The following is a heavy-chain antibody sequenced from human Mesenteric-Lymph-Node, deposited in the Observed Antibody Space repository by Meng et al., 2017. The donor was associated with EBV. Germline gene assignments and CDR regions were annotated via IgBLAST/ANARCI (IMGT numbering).Heavy chain of an antibody. CDR3: ARDRDAYNYYFDY. Sequence: QVQLVQSGAEVKKPGSSVKVSCKTSGDHFSTYAITWVRQAPGQGPEWMGGIIPLFGPPNYAQKFQGRVTIIADESTNTAYMELSSLRSEDTAVYYCARDRDAYNYYFDYWGQGTLVTVSS. CDR2: IIPLFGPP. CDR1: GDHFSTYA. D-gene: IGHD5-24*01. V-gene: IGHV1-69*01. J-gene: IGHJ4*02.